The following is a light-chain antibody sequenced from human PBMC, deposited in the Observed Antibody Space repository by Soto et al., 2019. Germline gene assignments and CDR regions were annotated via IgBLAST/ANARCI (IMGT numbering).Light chain of an antibody. Sequence: DIQMTQSPSATSASVGDRVTITCRASQDISDYLAWFQQKPGKAPKLLIYAASTLQSGVPSRFSGSGSGTDFTLTISCLQSEDFATYYCQQYYSYPITFGQGTRLEIK. J-gene: IGKJ5*01. CDR3: QQYYSYPIT. CDR1: QDISDY. V-gene: IGKV1-17*03. CDR2: AAS.